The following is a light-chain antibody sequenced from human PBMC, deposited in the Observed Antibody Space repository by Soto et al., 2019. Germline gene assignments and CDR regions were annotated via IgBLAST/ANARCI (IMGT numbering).Light chain of an antibody. CDR1: SSDVGAYNR. V-gene: IGLV2-8*01. CDR3: PSYVGSSNVNWV. J-gene: IGLJ3*02. Sequence: QSALTQPPSASGSPGQSVTISCTGTSSDVGAYNRVSWYQHHPGKAPKLMIYEVSKRPSGVPDRFSGSKSGNTASLTVSGLQAEDEADYYCPSYVGSSNVNWVFGGGTQLTVL. CDR2: EVS.